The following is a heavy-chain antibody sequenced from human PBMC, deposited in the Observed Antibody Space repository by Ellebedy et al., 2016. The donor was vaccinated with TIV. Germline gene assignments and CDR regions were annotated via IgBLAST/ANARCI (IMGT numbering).Heavy chain of an antibody. CDR3: AKGLWFEERGC. D-gene: IGHD3-10*01. CDR1: GFTFSSYG. CDR2: ARYDGSKT. V-gene: IGHV3-30*02. J-gene: IGHJ4*02. Sequence: GESLKISCEASGFTFSSYGLHWVRQAPGKGLEWVAFARYDGSKTYYADSVKGRFTISRDNSKSMLYLQMNSLRDEDTAVYYCAKGLWFEERGCWGQGTLVTVSS.